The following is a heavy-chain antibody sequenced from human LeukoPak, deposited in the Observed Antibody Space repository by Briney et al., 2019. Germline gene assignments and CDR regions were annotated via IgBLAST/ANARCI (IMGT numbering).Heavy chain of an antibody. CDR1: GYTFTGYY. J-gene: IGHJ4*02. CDR3: AATVTTSYFDY. CDR2: INPNSGGT. V-gene: IGHV1-2*06. Sequence: ASVKVSCKASGYTFTGYYMHWVRQAPGQGLEWMGRINPNSGGTNYAQKFQGKVTMTRDTSISTAYMELSRLRSDDTAVYYCAATVTTSYFDYWGQGTLVTVSS. D-gene: IGHD4-17*01.